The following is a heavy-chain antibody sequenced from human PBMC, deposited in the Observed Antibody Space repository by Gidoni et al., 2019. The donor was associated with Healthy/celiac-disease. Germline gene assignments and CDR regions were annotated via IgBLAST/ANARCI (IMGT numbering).Heavy chain of an antibody. CDR2: ISYDGSNK. Sequence: QVQLVESGGGVVQPGRSLRLSCAASGFTFSSYGMHWVRQAPGKGLEWVAVISYDGSNKYYADSVKGRFTISRDNSKNTLYLQMNSLRAEDTAVYYCAKDEGDGYNLDAFDIWGQGTMVTVSS. J-gene: IGHJ3*02. D-gene: IGHD5-12*01. CDR3: AKDEGDGYNLDAFDI. CDR1: GFTFSSYG. V-gene: IGHV3-30*18.